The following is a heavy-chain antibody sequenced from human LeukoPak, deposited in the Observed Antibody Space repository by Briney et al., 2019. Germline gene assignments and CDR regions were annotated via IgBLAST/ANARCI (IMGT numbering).Heavy chain of an antibody. CDR2: ISYDGSNK. D-gene: IGHD3-22*01. Sequence: PGRSLRLSCAASGFTFSSYVMHWVRQAPGKGLEWVAVISYDGSNKYYADSVKGRFTISRDNSKNTLYLQMNSLRAEDTAVYYCAKNGKYDSSGFWGAPPDYWGQGTLVTVSS. CDR1: GFTFSSYV. J-gene: IGHJ4*02. CDR3: AKNGKYDSSGFWGAPPDY. V-gene: IGHV3-30*18.